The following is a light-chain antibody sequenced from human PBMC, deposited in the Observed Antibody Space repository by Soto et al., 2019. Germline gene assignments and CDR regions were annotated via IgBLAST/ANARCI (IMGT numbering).Light chain of an antibody. V-gene: IGLV2-11*01. Sequence: QSVLTQPPSVSGSPGQSVSISCTGTSSDVGGYNYVSWYQQHPGKAPKLMIFDVSRRPSGVPGRFSGSKSGNTASLTISGLQAEDEADYYCCSYAGSYTVIFGGGTKLTVL. J-gene: IGLJ2*01. CDR2: DVS. CDR3: CSYAGSYTVI. CDR1: SSDVGGYNY.